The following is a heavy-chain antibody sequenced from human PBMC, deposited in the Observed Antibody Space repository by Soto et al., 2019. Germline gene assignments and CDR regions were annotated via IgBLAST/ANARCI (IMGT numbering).Heavy chain of an antibody. CDR3: AREWELQSLDY. CDR1: CGSISNGGYY. J-gene: IGHJ4*02. V-gene: IGHV4-31*03. D-gene: IGHD1-26*01. Sequence: PSETLSLTCTVSCGSISNGGYYWSWIRQHPGKGLEWIGNIYYSGSTYYNPSHKSRLTMSVDTSKNQFSLKLSSVTAADTAVYYCAREWELQSLDYWGQGTLVTVSS. CDR2: IYYSGST.